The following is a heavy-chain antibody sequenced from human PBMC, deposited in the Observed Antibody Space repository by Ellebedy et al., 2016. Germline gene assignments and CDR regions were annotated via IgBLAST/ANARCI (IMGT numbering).Heavy chain of an antibody. D-gene: IGHD2/OR15-2a*01. Sequence: SETLSLTCTVSGGSIGGYYWSWNRQPPGKGLEWIGEINHSGSTNYNPSLKSRVTMSVDTSKNQFSLKLSSVTAADTAVYYCAREDKESTRKGMDVWGQGTTVTVSS. CDR2: INHSGST. CDR3: AREDKESTRKGMDV. CDR1: GGSIGGYY. V-gene: IGHV4-34*01. J-gene: IGHJ6*02.